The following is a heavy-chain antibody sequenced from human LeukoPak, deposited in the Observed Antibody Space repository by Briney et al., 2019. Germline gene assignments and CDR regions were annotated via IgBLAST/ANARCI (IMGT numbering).Heavy chain of an antibody. CDR3: ARGLGYCTSTTCLLPFDY. Sequence: GGALRLSCADSGFTVSTYYMTWVRQAPGKGLECVSVIYSGGSIYYADSVTRRSTVYRDNSKNTQYLQMNSLRAEDTAMYYCARGLGYCTSTTCLLPFDYWGQGTLVTVSS. CDR1: GFTVSTYY. V-gene: IGHV3-53*01. D-gene: IGHD2-2*01. J-gene: IGHJ4*02. CDR2: IYSGGSI.